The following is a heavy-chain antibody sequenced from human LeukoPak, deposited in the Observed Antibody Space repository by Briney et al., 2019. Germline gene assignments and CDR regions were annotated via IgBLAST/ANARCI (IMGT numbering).Heavy chain of an antibody. D-gene: IGHD3-10*01. V-gene: IGHV4-59*01. Sequence: SETLSLTCTVSGGSISSYYWNWIRQPPGKGLEWIGHTYNSGSTNYNPSLKSRVTISVDTSKNQFSLKLTSVTAADTAVYYCARYGSGSYLNWFDPWGQGTLVTVSS. CDR1: GGSISSYY. CDR2: TYNSGST. CDR3: ARYGSGSYLNWFDP. J-gene: IGHJ5*02.